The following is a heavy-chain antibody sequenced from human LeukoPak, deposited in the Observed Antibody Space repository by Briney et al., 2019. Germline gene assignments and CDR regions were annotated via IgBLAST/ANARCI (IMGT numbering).Heavy chain of an antibody. D-gene: IGHD4-17*01. CDR3: ARATTEKPFDY. CDR1: GGSISSSSYY. Sequence: SETLSLTCTVSGGSISSSSYYWGWIRQPPGKGLEWIGSIYYSGSTYYNPSLKSRVTISVDTSKNQFSLRLSSVTAADTAVYYCARATTEKPFDYWGQGTLVTVSS. J-gene: IGHJ4*02. CDR2: IYYSGST. V-gene: IGHV4-39*07.